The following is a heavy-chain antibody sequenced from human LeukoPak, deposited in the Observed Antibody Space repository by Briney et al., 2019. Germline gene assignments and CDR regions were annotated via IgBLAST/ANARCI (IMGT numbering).Heavy chain of an antibody. Sequence: PGGSLRLSCGASGFTFSNYGMHWVRQAPGKGLEWVAFIHYGGSNENYADSVKGRFTISRDNSKNTLYLQMNSLRAEDTAVYYCAKVYYGSGSYYKDYWGQGTLVTVSS. CDR1: GFTFSNYG. J-gene: IGHJ4*02. CDR2: IHYGGSNE. CDR3: AKVYYGSGSYYKDY. D-gene: IGHD3-10*01. V-gene: IGHV3-30*02.